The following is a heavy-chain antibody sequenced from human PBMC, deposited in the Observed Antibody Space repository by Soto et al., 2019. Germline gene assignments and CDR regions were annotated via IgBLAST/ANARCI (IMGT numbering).Heavy chain of an antibody. Sequence: PGGSLRLSCAASGFTFSSYEMNWVRQAPGKGLEWVSYISSSGSTIYYADSVKGRFTISRDNAKNSLYLQMNSPRAEDTAVYYCARAFKVLLWFGAMDVWGQGTTVTVSS. CDR3: ARAFKVLLWFGAMDV. D-gene: IGHD3-10*01. CDR2: ISSSGSTI. J-gene: IGHJ6*02. CDR1: GFTFSSYE. V-gene: IGHV3-48*03.